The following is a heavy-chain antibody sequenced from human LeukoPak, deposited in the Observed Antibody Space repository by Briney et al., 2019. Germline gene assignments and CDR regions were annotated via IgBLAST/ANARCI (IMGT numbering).Heavy chain of an antibody. CDR3: ARVGYCSGGSCYSDYYYAMDV. V-gene: IGHV4-59*01. Sequence: SETLSLTCTVSGGSISGYYWSWIRQPPGKGLEWIGYIYHSGSTNYNPSLKSRVTISVDTSKNQFSLKLSSVTAPDTAVYFCARVGYCSGGSCYSDYYYAMDVWGQGTTVTVS. CDR1: GGSISGYY. CDR2: IYHSGST. D-gene: IGHD2-15*01. J-gene: IGHJ6*02.